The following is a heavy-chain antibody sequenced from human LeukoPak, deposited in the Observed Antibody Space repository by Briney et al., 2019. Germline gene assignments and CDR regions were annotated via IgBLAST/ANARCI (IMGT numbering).Heavy chain of an antibody. CDR2: ISYDGSSK. V-gene: IGHV3-30*18. J-gene: IGHJ4*02. Sequence: GGSLRLSCAASGFTFSSYAMHWVRQAPDKGLEWVAVISYDGSSKYFAKSVKGRFTISRDNSKNTLYLQMNSLRTEDTAVYYCAKDSVTTLDYWGLGTLVTVSS. CDR3: AKDSVTTLDY. D-gene: IGHD4-17*01. CDR1: GFTFSSYA.